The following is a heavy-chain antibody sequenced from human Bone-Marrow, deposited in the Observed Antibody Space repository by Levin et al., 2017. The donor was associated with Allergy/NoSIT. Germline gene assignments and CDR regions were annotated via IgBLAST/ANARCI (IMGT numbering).Heavy chain of an antibody. V-gene: IGHV3-53*01. Sequence: GESLKISCAASGFTVSSNYMSWVRQAPGKGPEWVSVIYSGGSTYYADSVKGRYTISRDNSKNTLYLQMNSLRAEDTAVYYCARGWFGELLSHWGQGTLVTVSS. D-gene: IGHD3-10*01. CDR2: IYSGGST. CDR3: ARGWFGELLSH. CDR1: GFTVSSNY. J-gene: IGHJ4*02.